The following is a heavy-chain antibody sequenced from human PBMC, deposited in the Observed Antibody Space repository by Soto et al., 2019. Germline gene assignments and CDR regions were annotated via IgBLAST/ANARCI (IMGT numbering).Heavy chain of an antibody. V-gene: IGHV1-3*01. D-gene: IGHD1-26*01. Sequence: GXSVKVSCKASGCTFTRYAMHWVRQAPGQRLECMXWINAXNGNTNYSQKXXGRVTITXXTSARTAYMELSSPRSEDTAVYYCARDLGAWPDYWGQGTLATVSS. CDR1: GCTFTRYA. CDR3: ARDLGAWPDY. J-gene: IGHJ4*02. CDR2: INAXNGNT.